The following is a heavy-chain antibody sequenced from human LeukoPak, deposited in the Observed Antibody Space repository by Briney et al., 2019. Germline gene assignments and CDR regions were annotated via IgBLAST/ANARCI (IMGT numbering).Heavy chain of an antibody. D-gene: IGHD6-19*01. CDR2: ISWNSDSI. CDR1: GFTFGDYA. J-gene: IGHJ4*02. CDR3: ARGGAVAGNNYFDY. Sequence: GRSLRLSCAASGFTFGDYAMHWVRQAPGKGLEWVSGISWNSDSIGYADSVKGRFTISRDNAKNSLYLQMNSLRAEDTAVYYCARGGAVAGNNYFDYWGQGTLVTVSS. V-gene: IGHV3-9*01.